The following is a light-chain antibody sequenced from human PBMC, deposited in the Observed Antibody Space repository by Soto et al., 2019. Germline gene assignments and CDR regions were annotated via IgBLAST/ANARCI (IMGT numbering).Light chain of an antibody. Sequence: DIQRTQSPSSLSASVGDRATITCRSSQGMSRWVGWYQQKTEKAPKSLIYDAASLPSAVPSRFSVIGAGTHFILTIRSWLPDDFAQDYCQKYSRYRPPFGGGTNVEI. V-gene: IGKV1D-16*01. CDR3: QKYSRYRPP. CDR1: QGMSRW. CDR2: DAA. J-gene: IGKJ4*02.